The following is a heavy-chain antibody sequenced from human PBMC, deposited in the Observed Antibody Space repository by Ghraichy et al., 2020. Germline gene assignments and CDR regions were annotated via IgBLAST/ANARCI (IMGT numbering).Heavy chain of an antibody. Sequence: SETLSLTCTVSGGSVSSGSYYWSWIRQPPGKGLEWIGYIYYSGSTNYNPSLKSRVTISVDTSKNQFSLKLSSVTAADTAVYYCARGVRLVVITIGGRGELDYWGQGTLVTVSS. CDR1: GGSVSSGSYY. CDR3: ARGVRLVVITIGGRGELDY. J-gene: IGHJ4*02. CDR2: IYYSGST. D-gene: IGHD3-22*01. V-gene: IGHV4-61*01.